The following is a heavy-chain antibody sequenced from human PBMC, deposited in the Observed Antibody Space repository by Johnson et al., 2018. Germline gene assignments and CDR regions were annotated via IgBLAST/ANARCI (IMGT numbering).Heavy chain of an antibody. CDR1: GGTFSSYT. J-gene: IGHJ3*01. V-gene: IGHV1-69*09. CDR2: IIPILGIA. D-gene: IGHD3-22*01. Sequence: QVQLVESGAEVKKPGSSVKVSCKASGGTFSSYTISWVRQAPGQGLEWMGRIIPILGIANYAQKFQGRVTITADESTSTAYMELNSLRAEDTAVYYCVRGRGYYPGGGFDLWGQGTMVTVSS. CDR3: VRGRGYYPGGGFDL.